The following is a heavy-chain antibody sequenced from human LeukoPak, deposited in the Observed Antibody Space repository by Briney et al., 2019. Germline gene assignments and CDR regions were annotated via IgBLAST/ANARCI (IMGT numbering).Heavy chain of an antibody. CDR1: VFSFNNYF. CDR3: AKTVVVITFRFDS. V-gene: IGHV3-23*01. CDR2: ISGDGART. J-gene: IGHJ4*02. D-gene: IGHD2-21*01. Sequence: GGSLRLSCAASVFSFNNYFMSWVRQAPWKGLEWVSAISGDGARTYHADSVKGRFTISRDNSKNTLDLQMNSLRAEDTAIYYCAKTVVVITFRFDSWGQGSLVTVSS.